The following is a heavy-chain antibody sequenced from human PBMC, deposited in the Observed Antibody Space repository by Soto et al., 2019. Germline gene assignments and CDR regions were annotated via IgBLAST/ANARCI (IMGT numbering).Heavy chain of an antibody. V-gene: IGHV5-51*03. D-gene: IGHD3-10*01. J-gene: IGHJ6*02. CDR3: ARAMVRGKNCCGMDV. CDR1: GYSFTSYW. CDR2: IYPGDSDT. Sequence: EVQLVQSGAEVKKPGESLKISCKGSGYSFTSYWIGWVRQMPGKGLECMGIIYPGDSDTRYSPSFQGQVTISADKSISTAYLQCSSLKASDTAMYYCARAMVRGKNCCGMDVWGQGTTVTVSS.